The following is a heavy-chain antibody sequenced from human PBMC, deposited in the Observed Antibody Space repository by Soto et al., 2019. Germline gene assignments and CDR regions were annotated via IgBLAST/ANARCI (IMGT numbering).Heavy chain of an antibody. CDR3: ARVKYCSGGSCNRDDWFDP. CDR1: GGSFSGYY. Sequence: SETLSLTCAVYGGSFSGYYWSWIRQPPGKGLEWIGEINHSGSTNYNPSLKSRVTISVDTSKNQFSLKLSSVTAADTAVYYCARVKYCSGGSCNRDDWFDPWGQGTLVTVSS. V-gene: IGHV4-34*01. D-gene: IGHD2-15*01. J-gene: IGHJ5*02. CDR2: INHSGST.